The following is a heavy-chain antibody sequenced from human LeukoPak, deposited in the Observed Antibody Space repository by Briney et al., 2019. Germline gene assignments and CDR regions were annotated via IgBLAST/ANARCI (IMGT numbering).Heavy chain of an antibody. Sequence: AGGSLRLSCAASGFTFSSYWMSWVRQAPGKGLEWVAVISYDGSNKYYTDSVKGRFTISRDNSKNTLYLQMNSLRAEDTAVYYCAKDFGPYGDYGSFDYWGQGTLVTVSS. CDR2: ISYDGSNK. CDR3: AKDFGPYGDYGSFDY. V-gene: IGHV3-30*18. CDR1: GFTFSSYW. D-gene: IGHD4-17*01. J-gene: IGHJ4*02.